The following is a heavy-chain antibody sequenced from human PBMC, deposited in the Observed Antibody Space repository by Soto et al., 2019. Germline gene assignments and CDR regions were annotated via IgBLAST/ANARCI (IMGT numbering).Heavy chain of an antibody. D-gene: IGHD2-15*01. Sequence: GGSLRLSCAASGITFSDYWMSWVRQAPGKGLEWVANIKEDGSEKYYVDSVKGRFTISRDNAKNSLYMQMNSLRAEDTAVYYCARNGYCSGGSCYPTTWFDPWGQGTLVTVSS. V-gene: IGHV3-7*05. CDR2: IKEDGSEK. J-gene: IGHJ5*02. CDR3: ARNGYCSGGSCYPTTWFDP. CDR1: GITFSDYW.